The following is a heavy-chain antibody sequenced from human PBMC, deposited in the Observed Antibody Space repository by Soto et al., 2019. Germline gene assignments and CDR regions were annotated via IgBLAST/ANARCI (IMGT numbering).Heavy chain of an antibody. J-gene: IGHJ6*02. CDR1: GYSFTSYW. CDR3: ASHGSGNLRYYYGMDV. V-gene: IGHV5-10-1*01. D-gene: IGHD3-10*01. Sequence: PGESLKISCKGSGYSFTSYWISWVRQMPGKGLEWMGRIDPSDSYTNYSPSFQGHVTISADKSISTAYLQWSSLKASDTAMYYCASHGSGNLRYYYGMDVWGQGTTVTVSS. CDR2: IDPSDSYT.